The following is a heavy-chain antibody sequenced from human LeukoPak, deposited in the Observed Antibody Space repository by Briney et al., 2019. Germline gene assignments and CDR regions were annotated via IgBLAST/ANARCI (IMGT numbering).Heavy chain of an antibody. CDR2: IIPIFGTA. V-gene: IGHV1-69*13. J-gene: IGHJ3*01. Sequence: GASVKVSCKASGGTFSSYAISWVRQAPGQGLEWMGGIIPIFGTANYAQKFQGRVTITADESTSTAYMELSSLRSEDTAVYYCARSASSSTSCCWDWFDPWGQGTMVTVSS. CDR3: ARSASSSTSCCWDWFDP. CDR1: GGTFSSYA. D-gene: IGHD2-2*01.